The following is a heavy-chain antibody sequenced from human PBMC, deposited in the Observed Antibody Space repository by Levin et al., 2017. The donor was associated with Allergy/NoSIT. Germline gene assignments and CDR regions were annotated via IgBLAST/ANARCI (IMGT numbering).Heavy chain of an antibody. J-gene: IGHJ5*02. CDR1: GGTFSSYA. V-gene: IGHV1-69*06. CDR3: ARVYSNYPPGGWFDP. CDR2: IIPIFGTA. D-gene: IGHD4-11*01. Sequence: ASVKVSCKASGGTFSSYAISWVRQAPGQGLEWMGGIIPIFGTANYAQKFQGRVTITADKSTSTAYMELSSLRSEDTAVYYCARVYSNYPPGGWFDPWGQGTLVTVSS.